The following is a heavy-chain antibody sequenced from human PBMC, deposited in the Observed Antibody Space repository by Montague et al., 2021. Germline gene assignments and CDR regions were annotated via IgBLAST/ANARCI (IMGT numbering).Heavy chain of an antibody. CDR1: DFTFSTYA. Sequence: SLRLSCAASDFTFSTYAMHWVRQAPGKGLEWVAVIWYDGSNKFYADSVKGRFTISRDNSKNTLYLQMNNLRAEDTAMYYCAREVAPGSGGNSVDYWGQGTLVTVSS. J-gene: IGHJ4*02. D-gene: IGHD3-10*01. CDR3: AREVAPGSGGNSVDY. V-gene: IGHV3-33*01. CDR2: IWYDGSNK.